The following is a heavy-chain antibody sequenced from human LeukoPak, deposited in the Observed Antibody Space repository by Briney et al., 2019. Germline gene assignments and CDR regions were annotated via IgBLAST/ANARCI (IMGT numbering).Heavy chain of an antibody. CDR3: ARVGGTGDYTLEALDI. CDR2: VNPYTGDT. Sequence: ASMTVSYKPSVYTFVHHYIHWVRQARGQGVEWMGWVNPYTGDTDFARKFQGRVTMTRDTSIDTACLDLTRLMSDDAAVYYCARVGGTGDYTLEALDIWGQGTIVTVSS. CDR1: VYTFVHHY. V-gene: IGHV1-2*02. D-gene: IGHD2-8*02. J-gene: IGHJ3*02.